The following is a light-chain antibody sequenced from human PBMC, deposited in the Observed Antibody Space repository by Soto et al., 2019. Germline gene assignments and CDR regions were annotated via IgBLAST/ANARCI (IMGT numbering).Light chain of an antibody. CDR2: YVS. J-gene: IGLJ2*01. V-gene: IGLV2-11*01. Sequence: QSALTQPRSVSGSPGQSVTISCTETSSDVGGYNYVSWYQQHPGKAPKLMIYYVSKRPSGVPDRFSGSKSGNTASLTISGLQSEDAAAYYCCSYAGSYVVFGGGTQLTVL. CDR3: CSYAGSYVV. CDR1: SSDVGGYNY.